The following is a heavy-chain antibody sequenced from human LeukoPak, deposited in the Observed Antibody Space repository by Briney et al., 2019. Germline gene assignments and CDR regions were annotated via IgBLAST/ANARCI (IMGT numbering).Heavy chain of an antibody. CDR3: ARGTGFDI. D-gene: IGHD1-1*01. V-gene: IGHV3-7*05. CDR1: GFTFSRYW. CDR2: TKEDGGVK. J-gene: IGHJ3*02. Sequence: PGGSLRLPCAVSGFTFSRYWMSWARQAPGRGLEWVANTKEDGGVKTYVDSVKGRFIISRDNAKDSLFLQMNGLRAGDTAVYYCARGTGFDIWGQGTLVTVSS.